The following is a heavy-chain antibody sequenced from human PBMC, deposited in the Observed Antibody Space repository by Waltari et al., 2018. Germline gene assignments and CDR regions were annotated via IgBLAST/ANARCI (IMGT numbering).Heavy chain of an antibody. J-gene: IGHJ4*02. CDR2: MNRDGSST. D-gene: IGHD3-10*01. CDR3: TRALWLGELYDY. V-gene: IGHV3-74*01. Sequence: EVQLDESGGGLVQPGGSLRLSCSASGFTFTRYLMNWVRQAPGRGRVLVARMNRDGSSTTDADSVKGRFTISRDNAKNTVYLQMNSLRVEDTAVYYCTRALWLGELYDYWGQGTLVTVSS. CDR1: GFTFTRYL.